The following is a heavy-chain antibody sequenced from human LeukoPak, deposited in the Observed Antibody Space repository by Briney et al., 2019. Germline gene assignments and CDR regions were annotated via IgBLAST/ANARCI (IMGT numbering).Heavy chain of an antibody. J-gene: IGHJ4*02. D-gene: IGHD2-15*01. CDR2: IYYSGST. CDR1: GASISSYF. Sequence: PSGTLSLTCAVSGASISSYFWSWIRQPPGKGLEWIGYIYYSGSTNYNPSLKSRVTISMDTSKTRFSLRLSSVTAADTAVYYCARGYYYFDYWGQGTLVTVSS. V-gene: IGHV4-59*08. CDR3: ARGYYYFDY.